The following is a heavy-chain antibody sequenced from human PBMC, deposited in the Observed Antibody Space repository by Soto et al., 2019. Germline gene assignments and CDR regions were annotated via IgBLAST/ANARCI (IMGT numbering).Heavy chain of an antibody. CDR2: IYHSGTT. CDR3: ARVMAAMQNWLDP. J-gene: IGHJ5*02. CDR1: ADSIRSYY. V-gene: IGHV4-4*09. Sequence: SAHVSLTCTVSADSIRSYYWSWIRQPPGKGLEWIGFIYHSGTTYYNPSLRSRVTISIDTSKSQFSMKLNSVTAADTAVYYCARVMAAMQNWLDPWGQGNLVIVSS. D-gene: IGHD2-2*01.